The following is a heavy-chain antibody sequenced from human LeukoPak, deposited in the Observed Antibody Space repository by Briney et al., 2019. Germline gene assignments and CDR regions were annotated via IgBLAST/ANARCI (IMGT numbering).Heavy chain of an antibody. CDR1: GFTFGSYW. CDR2: IQPDGSQG. Sequence: GGSLRLSCVASGFTFGSYWMTWDRQAPGKGLEWVANIQPDGSQGLYVDSVKGRFIISRDNAKKSLYLQMNSLRAEDTAVYYCTRDPLYGALDSWGQGTLVTASS. D-gene: IGHD4-17*01. V-gene: IGHV3-7*01. CDR3: TRDPLYGALDS. J-gene: IGHJ4*02.